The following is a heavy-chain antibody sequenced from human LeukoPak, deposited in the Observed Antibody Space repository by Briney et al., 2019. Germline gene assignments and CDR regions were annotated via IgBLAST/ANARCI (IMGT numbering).Heavy chain of an antibody. D-gene: IGHD2-21*01. Sequence: GGSLRLSCAASGFTFSSYSMNWVRQAPGKGLEWVSYISSSSSTISYADSVKGRFTISRDNAKNSLYLQMNSLRAEDTAVYYCARVGHCGGDCSSGYYYYMDVWGKGTTVTVSS. CDR1: GFTFSSYS. J-gene: IGHJ6*03. V-gene: IGHV3-48*01. CDR3: ARVGHCGGDCSSGYYYYMDV. CDR2: ISSSSSTI.